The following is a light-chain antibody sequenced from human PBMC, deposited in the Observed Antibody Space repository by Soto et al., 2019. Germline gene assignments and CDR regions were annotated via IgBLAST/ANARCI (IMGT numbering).Light chain of an antibody. CDR3: QQYDTYPWT. CDR2: DAS. V-gene: IGKV1-5*01. J-gene: IGKJ1*01. CDR1: QSISIW. Sequence: DIQMTQSPSTLSASVGDRVTITCRASQSISIWLAWYQQKPGKSPKPLIYDASSLESGVPSSFNGSGSGAEFTRTISSLQPDDFATYYCQQYDTYPWTLGQGTKVEVK.